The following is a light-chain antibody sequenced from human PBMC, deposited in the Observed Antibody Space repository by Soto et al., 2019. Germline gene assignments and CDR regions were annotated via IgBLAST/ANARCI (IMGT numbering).Light chain of an antibody. CDR1: QSINNY. J-gene: IGKJ3*01. CDR2: AAS. Sequence: DIQMTQSPSSLSASVGDRVLITCRASQSINNYLNWYQQKPGKAPKLLIYAASNLQSGVPSRFTGSGSGTEFALTITRLQPEDFATYYCEQRYSTLFSFGPRAKV. V-gene: IGKV1-39*01. CDR3: EQRYSTLFS.